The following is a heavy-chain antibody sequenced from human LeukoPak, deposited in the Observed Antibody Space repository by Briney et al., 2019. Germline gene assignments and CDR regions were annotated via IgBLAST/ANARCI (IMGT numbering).Heavy chain of an antibody. J-gene: IGHJ6*03. Sequence: TGGSLRLSCAASGFTFSSYWMSWVHQAPGKGLEWVANIKQDGSEKYYVDSVKGRFTISRDNAKNSLYLQMNSLRAEDTAVYYCARNRTLIAAAVPHLNRYYYYMDVWGKGTTVTVSS. CDR1: GFTFSSYW. CDR3: ARNRTLIAAAVPHLNRYYYYMDV. V-gene: IGHV3-7*01. D-gene: IGHD6-13*01. CDR2: IKQDGSEK.